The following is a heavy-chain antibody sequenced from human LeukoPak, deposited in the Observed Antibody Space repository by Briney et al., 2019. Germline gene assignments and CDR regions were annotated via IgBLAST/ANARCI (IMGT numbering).Heavy chain of an antibody. CDR3: AHYAPRTYFDY. CDR2: IYWDDDK. CDR1: GFSLGTSGVG. J-gene: IGHJ4*02. D-gene: IGHD1-1*01. V-gene: IGHV2-5*02. Sequence: SGPTLVKPTQNLTLTCTFSGFSLGTSGVGVGWIRQPPGKALEWLALIYWDDDKDYSPSLKTRLTITKDTSKNQVVLTMTNMDPVDTATYYCAHYAPRTYFDYWGQGTLVTVSS.